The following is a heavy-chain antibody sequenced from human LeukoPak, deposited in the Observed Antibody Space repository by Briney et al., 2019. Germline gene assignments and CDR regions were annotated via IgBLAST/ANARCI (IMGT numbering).Heavy chain of an antibody. CDR2: VYYSGST. J-gene: IGHJ5*02. V-gene: IGHV4-39*01. D-gene: IGHD2-2*01. CDR3: ATGYEINWFDP. CDR1: GGSVSSHRYY. Sequence: PSETLSLTCTVSGGSVSSHRYYWGWLRQPPGKGLEWIGSVYYSGSTYYDPSLKSRVVISVDTSKNQFSLKLSTVTAADTAVYYCATGYEINWFDPWGQGTLVTVSS.